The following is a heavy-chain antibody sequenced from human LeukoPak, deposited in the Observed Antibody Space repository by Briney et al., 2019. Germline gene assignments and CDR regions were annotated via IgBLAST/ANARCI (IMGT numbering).Heavy chain of an antibody. Sequence: SETLSLTCTVSGGSISTYYWSWIRQPPGKGLEWIGYIYYSGSANYNPSLKSRVTISVDTSKNHFSLKLSSVTAADTAVYYCARSYGSGNYFDYWGQGTLVTVSS. CDR1: GGSISTYY. D-gene: IGHD3-10*01. CDR2: IYYSGSA. J-gene: IGHJ4*02. V-gene: IGHV4-59*01. CDR3: ARSYGSGNYFDY.